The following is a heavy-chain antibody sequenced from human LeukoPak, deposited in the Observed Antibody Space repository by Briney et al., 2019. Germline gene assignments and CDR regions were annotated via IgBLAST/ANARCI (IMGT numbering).Heavy chain of an antibody. J-gene: IGHJ4*02. CDR3: ARGKVRYSSSCILDY. CDR1: GFTFSSYA. V-gene: IGHV3-23*01. D-gene: IGHD6-6*01. CDR2: ISGSGGST. Sequence: GGSLRLSCAASGFTFSSYAMSWVRQAPGKGLEWVSGISGSGGSTYYADSVKGRFTISRDNSKNTLYLQMNRLRAEDTAVYYCARGKVRYSSSCILDYWGQGTLVTVSS.